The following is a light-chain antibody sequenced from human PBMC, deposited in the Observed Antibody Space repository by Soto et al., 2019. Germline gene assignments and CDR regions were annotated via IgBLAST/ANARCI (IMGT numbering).Light chain of an antibody. CDR3: CSLTTSHTYV. V-gene: IGLV2-14*03. J-gene: IGLJ1*01. CDR2: HVT. CDR1: SSDIGHYDY. Sequence: QSALTQPASVSGSPGQSITISCTGTSSDIGHYDYVSWYQQHPGKAPKLMIYHVTYRPSGVSNRYSGSKSGNSASLTISGLQGDDGADYYCCSLTTSHTYVFGSGTKLTVL.